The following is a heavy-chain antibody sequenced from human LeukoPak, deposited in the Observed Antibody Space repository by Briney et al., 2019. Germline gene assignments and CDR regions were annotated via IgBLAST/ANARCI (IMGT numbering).Heavy chain of an antibody. CDR1: GYTLTELS. J-gene: IGHJ4*02. CDR3: ATVGRRFWEEEEDY. Sequence: GASVKVSCKVSGYTLTELSMHWVRQAPGQGLEWMGGFDPEDGETIYAQKFQGRVTMTKDTSTNTAYMELSSLRSEDTAVYYCATVGRRFWEEEEDYWGQGTLVTVSS. D-gene: IGHD3-3*01. V-gene: IGHV1-24*01. CDR2: FDPEDGET.